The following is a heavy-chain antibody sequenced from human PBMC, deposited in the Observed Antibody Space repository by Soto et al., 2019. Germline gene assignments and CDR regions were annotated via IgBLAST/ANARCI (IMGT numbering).Heavy chain of an antibody. CDR1: SASIITEQR. J-gene: IGHJ4*02. V-gene: IGHV4-4*02. CDR2: IHHSGST. D-gene: IGHD6-19*01. Sequence: QMQLQESGPGLVKPSETLSLTCAVSSASIITEQRWTWVRQPPGKGLEWIGEIHHSGSTNNNPSLMSRVTMSVDKSKNQFSLNLNSVTAADTALYYCARSFGWYAIDNWGQGTLVIVSS. CDR3: ARSFGWYAIDN.